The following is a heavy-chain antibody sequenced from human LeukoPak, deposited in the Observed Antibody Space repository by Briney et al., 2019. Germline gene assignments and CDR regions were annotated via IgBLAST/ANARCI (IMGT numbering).Heavy chain of an antibody. J-gene: IGHJ3*02. D-gene: IGHD2-21*02. CDR3: ARCMFGGDCPDAFDI. V-gene: IGHV4-59*01. CDR1: GGSISSYY. CDR2: IYYSGST. Sequence: SETLSLTCTVSGGSISSYYWSWIRQPPGKGLEWIGYIYYSGSTNYNPSLKSRVTISVDTSKNQFSLKLSSVTAADTAVYYCARCMFGGDCPDAFDIWGQGTMVTVSS.